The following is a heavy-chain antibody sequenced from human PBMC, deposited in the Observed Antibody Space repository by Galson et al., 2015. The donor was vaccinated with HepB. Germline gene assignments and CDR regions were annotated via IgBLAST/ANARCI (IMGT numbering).Heavy chain of an antibody. J-gene: IGHJ1*01. CDR3: AAVVVIAKGAEYFQH. D-gene: IGHD2-21*01. CDR2: SSLSGDSA. CDR1: GFTFSTYA. Sequence: SLRLSCAASGFTFSTYAMSWVRQAPGKGLEWVSSSSLSGDSAYYAVSVKGRFTISRDNSRNTVYLQMNSLRVEDTAVYYCAAVVVIAKGAEYFQHWGQGTLVTVSS. V-gene: IGHV3-23*01.